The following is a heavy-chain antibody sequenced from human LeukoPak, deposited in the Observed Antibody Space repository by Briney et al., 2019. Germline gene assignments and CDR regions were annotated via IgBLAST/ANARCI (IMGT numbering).Heavy chain of an antibody. Sequence: EPGGSLRLSCAASGFTFSSYAMSWIRQAPGKGLEWVSAISGSGGSTYYADSVKGRFTISRDNSRSTLYLQMNSLRAEDTAVYYCAKLKQWQPQRYCFEYWGQGALVTVAS. CDR3: AKLKQWQPQRYCFEY. CDR2: ISGSGGST. V-gene: IGHV3-23*01. D-gene: IGHD6-19*01. CDR1: GFTFSSYA. J-gene: IGHJ4*02.